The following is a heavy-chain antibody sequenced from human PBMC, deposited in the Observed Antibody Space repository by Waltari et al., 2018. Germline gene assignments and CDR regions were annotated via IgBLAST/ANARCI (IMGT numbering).Heavy chain of an antibody. CDR1: GGSISSSNW. Sequence: QVQLQESGPGLVKPSGTLSLTCAVSGGSISSSNWWSWVRQPPGKGLEWIGEIYHSGSTNYNPSLKSRVTISVDKSKNQFSLKLSSVTAADTAVYYCARGRYDFWSGSTATNWFDPWGQGTLVTVSS. D-gene: IGHD3-3*01. CDR3: ARGRYDFWSGSTATNWFDP. J-gene: IGHJ5*02. CDR2: IYHSGST. V-gene: IGHV4-4*02.